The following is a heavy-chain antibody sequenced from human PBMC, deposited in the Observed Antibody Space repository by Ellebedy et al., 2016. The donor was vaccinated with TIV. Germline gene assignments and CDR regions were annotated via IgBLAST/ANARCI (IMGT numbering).Heavy chain of an antibody. CDR3: ARAPSVFPLYYFDY. CDR2: IYYSGST. D-gene: IGHD2-21*01. Sequence: SETLSLXXTVSGGSISSSSYYWGWIRQPPGKGLEWIGSIYYSGSTYYNPSLKSRVTISVDTSKNQFSLKLSSVTAADTAVYYCARAPSVFPLYYFDYWGQGTLVTVSS. CDR1: GGSISSSSYY. V-gene: IGHV4-39*07. J-gene: IGHJ4*02.